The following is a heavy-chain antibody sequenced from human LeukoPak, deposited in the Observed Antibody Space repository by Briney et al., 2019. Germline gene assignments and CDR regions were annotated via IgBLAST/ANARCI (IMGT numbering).Heavy chain of an antibody. V-gene: IGHV3-33*01. Sequence: GGSLRLSCAASGFTFSSYGMHWVRQASGKGLEWVAVIWYDGSNKYYADSVKGRFTISRDNSKNTLYLQMNSLRAEDTAVYYCARKGDGYNYGYFVYWGQGTLVTVSS. D-gene: IGHD5-24*01. CDR3: ARKGDGYNYGYFVY. J-gene: IGHJ4*02. CDR2: IWYDGSNK. CDR1: GFTFSSYG.